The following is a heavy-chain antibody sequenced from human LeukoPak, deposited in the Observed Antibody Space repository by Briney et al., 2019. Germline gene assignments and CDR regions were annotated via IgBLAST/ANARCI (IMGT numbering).Heavy chain of an antibody. CDR3: AKPHYYYDSSGYGY. CDR2: INPNSGGT. J-gene: IGHJ4*02. CDR1: GYTFTGYY. Sequence: GASVKVSCKXSGYTFTGYYMHWVRQAPGQGLERMGWINPNSGGTNYAQKFQGRVTMTRDTSISTAYMELSRLRSDDTAVYYCAKPHYYYDSSGYGYWGQGTLVTVSS. D-gene: IGHD3-22*01. V-gene: IGHV1-2*02.